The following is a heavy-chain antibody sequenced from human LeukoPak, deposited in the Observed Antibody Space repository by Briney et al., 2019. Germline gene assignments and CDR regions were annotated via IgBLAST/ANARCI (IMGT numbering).Heavy chain of an antibody. CDR2: IKQDGTDK. D-gene: IGHD3-10*01. CDR3: ARGFVGAFRGALNAFDI. Sequence: GGSLRLSCAASGFTYSSYWANWVRHAPGEGLEWVTNIKQDGTDKYYVDSVKGRFTISRDNDKNSLYLQMNSLRAEDTAVYYCARGFVGAFRGALNAFDIWGQGTMVTVSS. CDR1: GFTYSSYW. V-gene: IGHV3-7*01. J-gene: IGHJ3*02.